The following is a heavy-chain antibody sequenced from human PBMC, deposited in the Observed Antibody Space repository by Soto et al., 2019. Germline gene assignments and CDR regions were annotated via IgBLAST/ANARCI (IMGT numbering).Heavy chain of an antibody. V-gene: IGHV3-48*02. CDR3: AREGQRVDTAMDYGMDV. D-gene: IGHD5-18*01. CDR2: ISSSSSTI. J-gene: IGHJ6*02. CDR1: GFTFSSYS. Sequence: PGGSLRLSCAASGFTFSSYSMNWVRQAPGKGLEWVSYISSSSSTIYYADSVKGRFTISRDNAKNSLYLQMNSLRDEDTAVYFCAREGQRVDTAMDYGMDVWGQGTTVTVSS.